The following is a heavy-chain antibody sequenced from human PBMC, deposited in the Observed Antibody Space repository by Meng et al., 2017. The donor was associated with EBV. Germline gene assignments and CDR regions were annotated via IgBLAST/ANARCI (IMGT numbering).Heavy chain of an antibody. CDR3: AHIIAARPFDY. V-gene: IGHV2-5*02. D-gene: IGHD6-6*01. CDR2: IYWDDDK. Sequence: ITLKGSGPTLVKPTQTLTLTGTFSGFSLSTRGVGVGWIRQPPGKALEWLALIYWDDDKRYSPSLKSRLTITKDTSKNQVVLTMTNMDPVDAATYYCAHIIAARPFDYWGQGTLVTVSS. CDR1: GFSLSTRGVG. J-gene: IGHJ4*02.